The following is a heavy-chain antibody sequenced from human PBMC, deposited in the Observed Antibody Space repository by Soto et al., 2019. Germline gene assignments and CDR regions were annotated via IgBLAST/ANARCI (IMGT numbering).Heavy chain of an antibody. CDR3: ARGSYSSGWYWFDP. Sequence: ASVKVSCKASGYTFTSYDINWVRQATGQGLEWMGWMNPNSGNTGYAQKFQGRATMTRNTSISTAYMELSSLRSEDTAVYYCARGSYSSGWYWFDPWGQGTLVTVSS. D-gene: IGHD6-19*01. CDR2: MNPNSGNT. V-gene: IGHV1-8*01. J-gene: IGHJ5*02. CDR1: GYTFTSYD.